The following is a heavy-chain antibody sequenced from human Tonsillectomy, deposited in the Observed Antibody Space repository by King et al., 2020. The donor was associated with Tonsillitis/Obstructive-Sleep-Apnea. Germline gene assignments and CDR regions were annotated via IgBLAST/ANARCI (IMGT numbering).Heavy chain of an antibody. V-gene: IGHV4-59*01. D-gene: IGHD1-20*01. J-gene: IGHJ5*02. CDR1: GGSISSYY. CDR3: ARRLPITGTTVWFDP. Sequence: QLQESGPGLVKPSETLSLTCTVSGGSISSYYWSWIRQPPGKGLEWIGYIYYSGSTNYNPSLKSRVTISVDTSKNQFSLKLSSVTAADTAVYYCARRLPITGTTVWFDPWGQGTLVTVSS. CDR2: IYYSGST.